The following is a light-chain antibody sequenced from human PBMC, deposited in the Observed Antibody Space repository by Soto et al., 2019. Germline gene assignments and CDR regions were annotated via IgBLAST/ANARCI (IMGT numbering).Light chain of an antibody. CDR1: EILYNF. Sequence: DIVLTQSPATLSLSPGERATLSCRASEILYNFLAWCQHRPGQVPRLLISDAFNRAPGVPARFNGSGSGTDFTLTIAGLEPEDFAVYYCQEYDGAPITFGLGTRREIK. CDR3: QEYDGAPIT. CDR2: DAF. V-gene: IGKV3-11*01. J-gene: IGKJ5*01.